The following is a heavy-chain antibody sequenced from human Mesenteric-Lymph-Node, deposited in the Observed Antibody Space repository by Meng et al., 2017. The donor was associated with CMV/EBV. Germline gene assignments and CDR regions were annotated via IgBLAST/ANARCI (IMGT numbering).Heavy chain of an antibody. CDR2: ISGSGDST. CDR3: ARAYNFWSAPGY. Sequence: GESLKISCAASGFTFNSYAMSWVRQAPGKGLEWVSAISGSGDSTYYADSVKGRFTISRDNSKSTLFMQMNSLRAEDTAVYYCARAYNFWSAPGYWGQGTLVTVSS. CDR1: GFTFNSYA. V-gene: IGHV3-23*01. D-gene: IGHD3-3*01. J-gene: IGHJ4*02.